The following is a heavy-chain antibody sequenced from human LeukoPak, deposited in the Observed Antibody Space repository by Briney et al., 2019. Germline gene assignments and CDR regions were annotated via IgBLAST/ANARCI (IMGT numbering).Heavy chain of an antibody. Sequence: SETLSLTCTVSGGSISTYYWNWIRQSPGKGLEWIGYISYSGSTNYNPSLKSRVAISVDTSKDQFSLNLNSVTAADTAVYYCARDVRPLIHAFDIWGQGTVVTVSS. CDR2: ISYSGST. J-gene: IGHJ3*02. CDR3: ARDVRPLIHAFDI. V-gene: IGHV4-59*01. CDR1: GGSISTYY.